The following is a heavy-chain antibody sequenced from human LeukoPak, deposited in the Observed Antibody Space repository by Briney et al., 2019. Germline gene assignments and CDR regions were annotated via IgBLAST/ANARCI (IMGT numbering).Heavy chain of an antibody. Sequence: GGSLRISCAASGFTFSSFATSWVRQAPGKGLEWVSGLSARGGSTYYADSVKGRFTISKDNSKNTLYLQRNSLRAEDTAVYYCAKGFYESSASGGFDIWGQGIMVTVSS. J-gene: IGHJ3*02. CDR2: LSARGGST. CDR1: GFTFSSFA. D-gene: IGHD3-22*01. V-gene: IGHV3-23*01. CDR3: AKGFYESSASGGFDI.